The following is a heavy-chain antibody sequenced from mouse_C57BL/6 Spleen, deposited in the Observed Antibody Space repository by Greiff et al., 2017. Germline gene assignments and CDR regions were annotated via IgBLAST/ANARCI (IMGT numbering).Heavy chain of an antibody. CDR2: INPSTGGT. CDR1: GYSFTGYY. V-gene: IGHV1-42*01. D-gene: IGHD1-1*01. J-gene: IGHJ2*01. CDR3: ARKGDYYGSRYDY. Sequence: VQLQQSGPELVKPGASVKISCKASGYSFTGYYMNWVKQSPEKSLEWIGEINPSTGGTTYNQKFKAKATLTVDKSSSTAYMQLKSLTSEDSAVYYCARKGDYYGSRYDYWGQGTTLTVSS.